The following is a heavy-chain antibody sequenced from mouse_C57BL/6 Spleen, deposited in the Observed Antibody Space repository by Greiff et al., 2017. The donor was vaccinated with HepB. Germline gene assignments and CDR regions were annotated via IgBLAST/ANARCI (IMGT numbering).Heavy chain of an antibody. J-gene: IGHJ4*01. CDR3: ARPITTVIPYAMDY. V-gene: IGHV14-2*01. Sequence: EVQVVESGAELVKPGASVKLSCTASGFNIKDYYMHWVKQRTEQGLEWIGRIDPEDGETKYAPKFQGKATITADTSSNTAYLQLSSLTSEDTAVYYCARPITTVIPYAMDYWGQGTSVTVSS. D-gene: IGHD1-1*01. CDR2: IDPEDGET. CDR1: GFNIKDYY.